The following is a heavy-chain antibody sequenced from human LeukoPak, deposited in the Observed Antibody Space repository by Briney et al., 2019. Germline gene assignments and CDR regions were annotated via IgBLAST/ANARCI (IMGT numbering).Heavy chain of an antibody. V-gene: IGHV4-59*01. CDR1: GGSISYYY. J-gene: IGHJ5*02. Sequence: SETLSLTCTVSGGSISYYYWSWIRQPPGKGLEWIGYFYYSGSTNYNPSLKSRVTISVDTSKNQFSLNLSSVTAADTAVYYCARGYSSTSWLDPWGQGTLVTVSS. D-gene: IGHD6-6*01. CDR2: FYYSGST. CDR3: ARGYSSTSWLDP.